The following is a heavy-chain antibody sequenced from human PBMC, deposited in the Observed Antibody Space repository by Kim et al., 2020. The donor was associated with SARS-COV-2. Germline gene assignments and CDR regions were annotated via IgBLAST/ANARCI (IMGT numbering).Heavy chain of an antibody. CDR1: GFTFSSYG. CDR2: ISYDGRNT. J-gene: IGHJ4*02. Sequence: GGSLRLSCAASGFTFSSYGMHWVRQAPGKGLEWVAVISYDGRNTYYADSVKGRFTISRDKSKNILYLQMNSLRAEDTAIYYCARDAHKNSWYVTLDYWGPGTLVTVAS. CDR3: ARDAHKNSWYVTLDY. V-gene: IGHV3-30*03. D-gene: IGHD6-13*01.